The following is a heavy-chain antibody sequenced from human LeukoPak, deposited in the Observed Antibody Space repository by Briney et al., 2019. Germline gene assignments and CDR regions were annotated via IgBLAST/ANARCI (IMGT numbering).Heavy chain of an antibody. D-gene: IGHD3-22*01. CDR2: IIPIFGIA. Sequence: GSSVKVSCKASGGTFSSYAISWVRQAPGQGLEWMGRIIPIFGIANYAQKFQGRVTITADKSTSTAYMELSSLRSEDTAVYYCAREISYYDRSGSYGDWGQGTLVTVSS. J-gene: IGHJ4*02. CDR3: AREISYYDRSGSYGD. CDR1: GGTFSSYA. V-gene: IGHV1-69*04.